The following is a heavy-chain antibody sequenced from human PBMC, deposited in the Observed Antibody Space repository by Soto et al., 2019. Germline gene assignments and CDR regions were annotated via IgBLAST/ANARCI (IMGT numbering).Heavy chain of an antibody. V-gene: IGHV1-46*01. CDR2: INPSGGST. J-gene: IGHJ6*02. Sequence: ASVKVSFKASGYTFTSYYMHWVRQAPGQGLEWMGIINPSGGSTSYAQKFQGRVTMTRDTSTSTVYMELSSLRSEDTAVYYCARDPRLLWFGELSRLYYYYGMAVWGQGTKVTVSS. D-gene: IGHD3-10*01. CDR3: ARDPRLLWFGELSRLYYYYGMAV. CDR1: GYTFTSYY.